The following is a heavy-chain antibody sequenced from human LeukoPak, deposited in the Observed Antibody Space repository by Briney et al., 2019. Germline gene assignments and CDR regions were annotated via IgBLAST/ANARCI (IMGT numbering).Heavy chain of an antibody. CDR1: GYSISSGYY. CDR3: ARDIRGYYDSSGYLNWFDP. Sequence: SETLSLTCTVSGYSISSGYYWGWIRQPPGKGLEWIGSMYHSGSTYYNPSLKSRVTISVDTSKNQFSLKLSSVTAADTAVYYCARDIRGYYDSSGYLNWFDPWGQGTLVTVSS. D-gene: IGHD3-22*01. J-gene: IGHJ5*02. V-gene: IGHV4-38-2*02. CDR2: MYHSGST.